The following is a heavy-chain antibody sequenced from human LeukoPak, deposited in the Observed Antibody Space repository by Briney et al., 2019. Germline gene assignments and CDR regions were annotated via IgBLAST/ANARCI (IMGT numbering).Heavy chain of an antibody. J-gene: IGHJ3*02. V-gene: IGHV3-23*01. D-gene: IGHD3-22*01. CDR2: ISGSGVST. Sequence: GGSLRLSCAASEFTFNNYAMSWVRQAPGKGLEWVSTISGSGVSTYYADSVKGRFTISRDNSKNTLYLQMNSLRAEDTAVYYCAKVRITMIVTDAFDIWGQGTMVTVSS. CDR1: EFTFNNYA. CDR3: AKVRITMIVTDAFDI.